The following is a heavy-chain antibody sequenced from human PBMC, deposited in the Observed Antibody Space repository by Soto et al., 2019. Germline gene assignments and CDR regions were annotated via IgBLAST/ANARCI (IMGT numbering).Heavy chain of an antibody. CDR2: IGTAGDT. D-gene: IGHD2-15*01. CDR3: ARCFGGSCSGGFDY. V-gene: IGHV3-13*01. Sequence: GESLKISCAASGFTFSSYDMHWVRQATGKGLEWVSAIGTAGDTYYPGSVKGRFTISRENAKNSLYLQMNSLRAGDTAVYYCARCFGGSCSGGFDYWGQGTLVTVSS. J-gene: IGHJ4*02. CDR1: GFTFSSYD.